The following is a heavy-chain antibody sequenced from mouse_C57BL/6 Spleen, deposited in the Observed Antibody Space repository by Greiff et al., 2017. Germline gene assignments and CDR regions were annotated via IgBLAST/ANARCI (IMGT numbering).Heavy chain of an antibody. CDR1: WFSLTSYG. CDR3: ARSTVVGDFDV. J-gene: IGHJ1*03. Sequence: QVQLKQSGPGLVAPSQSLSITCTVSWFSLTSYGVHCVRPPSGMGRVRQVVIWSDGSTGYISALKSRLSIRQDYSKSKVFLKMNSLQSDDKARYYCARSTVVGDFDVWGTGTTVTVSS. D-gene: IGHD1-1*01. CDR2: IWSDGST. V-gene: IGHV2-6*03.